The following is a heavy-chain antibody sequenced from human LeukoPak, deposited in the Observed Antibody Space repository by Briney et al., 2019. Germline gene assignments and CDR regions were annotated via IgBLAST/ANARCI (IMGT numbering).Heavy chain of an antibody. CDR2: IGTAGDT. D-gene: IGHD1-26*01. CDR1: GFTFSSYD. Sequence: GGSLRLSCAASGFTFSSYDMHWVHQATGKDLEWVSAIGTAGDTYYADSVKGRSTTSRENAKNSLFLQVNSLRVGDTAVYYCTRAVGATNLGFDYWGQGTLVTVSS. J-gene: IGHJ4*02. V-gene: IGHV3-13*01. CDR3: TRAVGATNLGFDY.